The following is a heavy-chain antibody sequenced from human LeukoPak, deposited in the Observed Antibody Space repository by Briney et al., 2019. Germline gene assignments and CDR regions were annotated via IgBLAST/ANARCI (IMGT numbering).Heavy chain of an antibody. J-gene: IGHJ6*03. V-gene: IGHV3-30*02. CDR1: GFTFSSYG. D-gene: IGHD3-10*01. Sequence: GGSLRLSCAASGFTFSSYGMHWVRQAPGKGLEWVAFIRYDGSNKYYADSVKGRFTISRDNSKNTLYLQMNSLRAEDTAVYYXAKVPYGSGSYYYYYYMDVWGKGTTVTISS. CDR3: AKVPYGSGSYYYYYYMDV. CDR2: IRYDGSNK.